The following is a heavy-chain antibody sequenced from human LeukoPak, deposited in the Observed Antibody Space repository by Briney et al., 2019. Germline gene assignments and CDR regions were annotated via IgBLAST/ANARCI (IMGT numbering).Heavy chain of an antibody. J-gene: IGHJ4*02. CDR3: AFFPVGIAASGTLY. D-gene: IGHD6-13*01. Sequence: PGGSLRLSCAASGFTFSSYSMNWVRQAPGKGLEWISSITSSSSYKYYADALKGRFTISRDNAKNSLYLQMNSLRVEDTAVYYCAFFPVGIAASGTLYWGQGTLVTVSS. CDR1: GFTFSSYS. CDR2: ITSSSSYK. V-gene: IGHV3-21*01.